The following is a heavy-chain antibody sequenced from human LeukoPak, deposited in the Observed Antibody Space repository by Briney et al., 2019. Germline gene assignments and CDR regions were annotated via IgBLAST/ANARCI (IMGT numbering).Heavy chain of an antibody. D-gene: IGHD2/OR15-2a*01. CDR1: GGSISSYY. J-gene: IGHJ6*02. CDR3: ARSSLERITRYYYYGMDV. V-gene: IGHV4-59*01. Sequence: PSETLSLTCTVSGGSISSYYWSWIRQPPGKGLEWIGYIYYGGSTNYNPSLKSRVTISVDTSKNQFSLKLSSVTAADTAVYYCARSSLERITRYYYYGMDVWGQGTTVTVSS. CDR2: IYYGGST.